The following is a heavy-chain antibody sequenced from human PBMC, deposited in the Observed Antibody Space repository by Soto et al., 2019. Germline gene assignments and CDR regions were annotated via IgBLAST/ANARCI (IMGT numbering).Heavy chain of an antibody. CDR1: GGTFSSYT. CDR2: ISPIFGTP. V-gene: IGHV1-69*01. J-gene: IGHJ4*02. CDR3: ARVVVGSRLSLDY. D-gene: IGHD2-15*01. Sequence: QVQLVQSGAEVKKPGSSVTVSCKASGGTFSSYTISWVRQAPGQGLEWMAGISPIFGTPIYAQKFQDRATITADDSPMTAYMEMKSRTSEDTAVYYCARVVVGSRLSLDYWGQRTLLTISS.